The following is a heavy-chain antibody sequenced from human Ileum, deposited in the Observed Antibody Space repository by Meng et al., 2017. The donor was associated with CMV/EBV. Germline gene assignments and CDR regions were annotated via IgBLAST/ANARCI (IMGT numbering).Heavy chain of an antibody. CDR1: YYAFTDSF. D-gene: IGHD7-27*01. CDR3: ARRVAVTWAHFDY. Sequence: CKASYYAFTDSFLHWVRQAPGQGLEWMGWISPNSGATNYAQKFQGRVTMTRDTSISTAYMELSSLRSDDTAVYYCARRVAVTWAHFDYWGQGTLVTVSS. J-gene: IGHJ4*02. V-gene: IGHV1-2*02. CDR2: ISPNSGAT.